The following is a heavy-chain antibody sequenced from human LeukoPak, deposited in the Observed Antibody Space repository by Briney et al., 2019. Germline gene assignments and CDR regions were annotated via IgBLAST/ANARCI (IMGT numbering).Heavy chain of an antibody. CDR1: GFTFGDYA. Sequence: GGSLRLSCTASGFTFGDYAMSWFRQAPGKGLEWVGFIRSKAYGGTTEYAASVKGRFTISRDDSKSIAYLQMNSLKTEDTAVYYCTRVGGLGMFGYWGQGTLVTVSS. D-gene: IGHD3/OR15-3a*01. CDR3: TRVGGLGMFGY. V-gene: IGHV3-49*03. CDR2: IRSKAYGGTT. J-gene: IGHJ4*02.